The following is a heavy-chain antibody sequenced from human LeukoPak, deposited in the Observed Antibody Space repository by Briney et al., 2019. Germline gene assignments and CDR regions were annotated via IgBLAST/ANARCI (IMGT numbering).Heavy chain of an antibody. Sequence: PGGSLRLSCAASGFTFSSYAMHWVRQAPGKGLEWVALISYDGSNEYYADSVKGRFTVSRDNSKNTLYLQMDNLRAEDTAVYYCASDMSYSGYYIDYWGQGTLVTVSS. CDR1: GFTFSSYA. CDR2: ISYDGSNE. CDR3: ASDMSYSGYYIDY. V-gene: IGHV3-30-3*01. D-gene: IGHD3-3*01. J-gene: IGHJ4*02.